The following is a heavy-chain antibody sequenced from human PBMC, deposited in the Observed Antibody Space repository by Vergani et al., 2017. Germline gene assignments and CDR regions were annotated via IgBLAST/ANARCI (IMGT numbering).Heavy chain of an antibody. J-gene: IGHJ6*02. CDR2: IYYSGST. Sequence: QLQLQESGPGLVKPSETLSLTCTVSGGSISSSSYYWGWIRQPPGKGLEWIGSIYYSGSTYYNPSLKSRVTISVDTSKNQFSLKLSSVTAADTAVYYCARHGPITMVRGVIRALYGLDVWGQGTTVTVSS. CDR3: ARHGPITMVRGVIRALYGLDV. CDR1: GGSISSSSYY. V-gene: IGHV4-39*01. D-gene: IGHD3-10*01.